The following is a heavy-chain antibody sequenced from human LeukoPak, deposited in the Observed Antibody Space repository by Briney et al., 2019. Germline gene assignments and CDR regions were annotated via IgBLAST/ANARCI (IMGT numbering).Heavy chain of an antibody. CDR1: GGSFSGYY. V-gene: IGHV4-34*01. CDR2: INHGGST. D-gene: IGHD3-16*01. CDR3: ARGARSGMDV. Sequence: SETLSLTCAVYGGSFSGYYWSWIRQPPGRGLEWIGEINHGGSTNYNPSLKSRVTISVDTSKNQFSLKLSSVTAADTAVYYCARGARSGMDVWGQGTTVTVSS. J-gene: IGHJ6*02.